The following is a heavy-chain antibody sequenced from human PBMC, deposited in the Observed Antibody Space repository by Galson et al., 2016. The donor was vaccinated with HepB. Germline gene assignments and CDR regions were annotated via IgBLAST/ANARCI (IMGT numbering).Heavy chain of an antibody. J-gene: IGHJ4*02. CDR1: GFSFSDYA. CDR2: IWFDGRDA. Sequence: SLRLSCAASGFSFSDYAMHWVRQAPGKGLEWVAVIWFDGRDAYYADSVKGRFTISKDNSRDTLYLQMNSLRVEDTAIDYCARDKWGDCSTSTCSHFDYWGQGTLVTVSS. CDR3: ARDKWGDCSTSTCSHFDY. V-gene: IGHV3-33*08. D-gene: IGHD2-2*01.